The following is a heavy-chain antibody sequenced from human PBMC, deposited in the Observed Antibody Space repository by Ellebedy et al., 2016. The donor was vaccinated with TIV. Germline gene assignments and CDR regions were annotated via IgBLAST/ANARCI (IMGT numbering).Heavy chain of an antibody. V-gene: IGHV1-2*04. J-gene: IGHJ6*02. CDR2: INPNSGGT. CDR3: ARAFVRLGMDV. D-gene: IGHD2-21*01. Sequence: AASVKVSCKASGYTFTGYYMHWVRQAPGQGLEWMGWINPNSGGTNYAQKFQGWVTMTRDTSASTAYMELSSLRSEDTAVYYCARAFVRLGMDVWGQGTTVTVSS. CDR1: GYTFTGYY.